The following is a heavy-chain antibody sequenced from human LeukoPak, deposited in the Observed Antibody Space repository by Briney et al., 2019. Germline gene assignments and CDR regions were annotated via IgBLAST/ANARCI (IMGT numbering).Heavy chain of an antibody. CDR1: GGSVSSGSYY. CDR3: ARGDIVATHFDY. V-gene: IGHV4-61*01. D-gene: IGHD5-12*01. CDR2: IYHSGST. Sequence: ASETLSLTCTVSGGSVSSGSYYWSWIRQPPGKGLEWFGYIYHSGSTNYNPSLKSRVTISVDTSKNQFSLKLSSVTAADTAVYYCARGDIVATHFDYWGQGTLVTVSS. J-gene: IGHJ4*02.